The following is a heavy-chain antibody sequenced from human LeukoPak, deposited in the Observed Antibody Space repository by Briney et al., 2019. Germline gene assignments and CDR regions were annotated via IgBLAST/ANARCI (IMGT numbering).Heavy chain of an antibody. J-gene: IGHJ6*04. CDR2: IKQEGRGK. Sequence: GRSLRLSCAVSGFTFSSYWMSWVRQAPGKGLEWVANIKQEGRGKYYVDSVKGRFTISRDNARNSLYLQMNSLRAEDTAVYYCARESLYGMDVWGKGTTVTVSS. CDR1: GFTFSSYW. CDR3: ARESLYGMDV. V-gene: IGHV3-7*03.